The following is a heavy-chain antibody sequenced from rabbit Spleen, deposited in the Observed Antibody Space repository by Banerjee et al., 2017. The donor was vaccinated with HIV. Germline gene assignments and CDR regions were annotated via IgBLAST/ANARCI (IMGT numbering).Heavy chain of an antibody. CDR3: ARDGAGGSYFAL. CDR1: GFDFTSYY. Sequence: QVKETGGGLVQPGGSLTLSCKASGFDFTSYYMTWVRQAPGKGLEWIGYIDPVFGIAVYANWVNGRFTISSHNAQNTLYLQLNSLTAADTATYFCARDGAGGSYFALWGRGTLVTVS. D-gene: IGHD8-1*01. J-gene: IGHJ4*01. CDR2: IDPVFGIA. V-gene: IGHV1S7*01.